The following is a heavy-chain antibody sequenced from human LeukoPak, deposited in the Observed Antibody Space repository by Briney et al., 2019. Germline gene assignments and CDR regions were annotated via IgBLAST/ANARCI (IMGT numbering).Heavy chain of an antibody. CDR1: GFTFSSYW. J-gene: IGHJ3*02. Sequence: GGSLRLSCAASGFTFSSYWMHWVRQAPGKGLEWVSVIYSGGSTYYADSVKGRFTISRDNSKNTLYLQMNSLRAVDTAVYYCARAEGAFDIWGQGTMVTVSS. CDR2: IYSGGST. V-gene: IGHV3-53*01. CDR3: ARAEGAFDI.